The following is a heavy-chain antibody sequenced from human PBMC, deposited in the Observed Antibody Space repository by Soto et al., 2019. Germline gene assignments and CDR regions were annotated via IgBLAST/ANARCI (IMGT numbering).Heavy chain of an antibody. CDR2: ISAYNGNT. D-gene: IGHD6-25*01. V-gene: IGHV1-18*01. J-gene: IGHJ5*02. CDR3: ARDKGIAASGPSFDP. Sequence: ASVKVSCKASGYTFTSYGTSWVRQAPGQGLEWMGWISAYNGNTNYAQKLQGRVTMTTDTSTSTAYMELRSLRSDDTAVYYCARDKGIAASGPSFDPWGQGTLVTVSS. CDR1: GYTFTSYG.